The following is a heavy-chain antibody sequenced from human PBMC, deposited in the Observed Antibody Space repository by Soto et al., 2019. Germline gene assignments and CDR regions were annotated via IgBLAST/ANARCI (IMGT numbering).Heavy chain of an antibody. CDR2: ISYSGST. J-gene: IGHJ4*02. D-gene: IGHD3-10*01. CDR3: ASHMVRGVINY. V-gene: IGHV4-39*01. CDR1: GGSISSSSYY. Sequence: QLQLQESGPGLVKPSETLSLTCTVSGGSISSSSYYWGWIRQPPGKGLEWIGSISYSGSTYYNPSLNSRVTIPVDTSKNQSALNLSSVTAADTAVYYCASHMVRGVINYWGQGTLVTVSS.